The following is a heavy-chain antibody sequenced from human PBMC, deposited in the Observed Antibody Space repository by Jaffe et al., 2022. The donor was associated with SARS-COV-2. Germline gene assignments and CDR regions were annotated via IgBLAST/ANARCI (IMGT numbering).Heavy chain of an antibody. D-gene: IGHD3-22*01. CDR1: GFPFTSYS. CDR3: ARGFYDSSGYS. J-gene: IGHJ5*02. CDR2: INSGSSAI. V-gene: IGHV3-48*02. Sequence: EVQLVESGGGLVQPGGSLRLSCAASGFPFTSYSMNWVRQAPGKGLEWISYINSGSSAIYYADSVKGRFTISRDNAKNSIYLQMSSLRDEDTAVYYCARGFYDSSGYSWGQGTLVTVSS.